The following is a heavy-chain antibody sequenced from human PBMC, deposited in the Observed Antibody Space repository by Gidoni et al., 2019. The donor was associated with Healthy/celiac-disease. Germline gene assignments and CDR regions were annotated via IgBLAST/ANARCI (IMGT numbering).Heavy chain of an antibody. Sequence: EVELAESGGGMVRPGGYLRLSCAASGFSLSSYSIKWVRKAPGKGVEWVSSISSSSSYIYYADSVQARFTISRDNAKNSLYLQMNSLRAEDTAVYYCARGPSGYCSSTSCYEYYYYYMDFWGKGTTVTVSS. CDR3: ARGPSGYCSSTSCYEYYYYYMDF. CDR1: GFSLSSYS. CDR2: ISSSSSYI. J-gene: IGHJ6*03. V-gene: IGHV3-21*01. D-gene: IGHD2-2*01.